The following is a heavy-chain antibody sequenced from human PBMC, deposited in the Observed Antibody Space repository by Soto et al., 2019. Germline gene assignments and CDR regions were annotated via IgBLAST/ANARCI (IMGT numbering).Heavy chain of an antibody. V-gene: IGHV4-61*08. CDR1: GGSISSGGYS. D-gene: IGHD1-1*01. J-gene: IGHJ5*02. CDR3: ARDQLEGNWFDP. Sequence: PSETLSLTCAVSGGSISSGGYSWSWIRQPPGKGLEWIGYIYYSGSTNYYPSLKSRVTISVDKSKNQFSLKLTSVTAADTAVYYCARDQLEGNWFDPWGQGTLVTVSS. CDR2: IYYSGST.